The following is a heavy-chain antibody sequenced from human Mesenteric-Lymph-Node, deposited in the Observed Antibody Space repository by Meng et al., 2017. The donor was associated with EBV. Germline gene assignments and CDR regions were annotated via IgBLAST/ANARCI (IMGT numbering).Heavy chain of an antibody. J-gene: IGHJ4*02. CDR3: ARGRTTVTSRYFDY. CDR1: GATCTTYA. D-gene: IGHD4-17*01. Sequence: AQSVQSGAEVKEPGGSVKVLCNASGATCTTYAMHWLRQAPGQSLEWMGWINVGSGDTKYLQKLQGRVTITRDTSASTTYLELSSLRSEDTAVYYCARGRTTVTSRYFDYWGQGSLVTVSS. CDR2: INVGSGDT. V-gene: IGHV1-3*01.